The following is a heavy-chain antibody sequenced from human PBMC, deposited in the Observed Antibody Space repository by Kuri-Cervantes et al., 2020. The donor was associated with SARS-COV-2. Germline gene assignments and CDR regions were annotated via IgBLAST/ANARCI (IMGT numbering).Heavy chain of an antibody. CDR1: GGSFSGYY. CDR3: ARDHLYYYGMDV. CDR2: INHSGST. V-gene: IGHV4-34*01. Sequence: SQTLSLTCAVYGGSFSGYYWSWIRQPPGKGLEWIGEINHSGSTNYNPSFKSRVTISVDTSKNQISLKLSSVTAADTAVYYCARDHLYYYGMDVWGQGTMVTVSS. D-gene: IGHD1-14*01. J-gene: IGHJ6*02.